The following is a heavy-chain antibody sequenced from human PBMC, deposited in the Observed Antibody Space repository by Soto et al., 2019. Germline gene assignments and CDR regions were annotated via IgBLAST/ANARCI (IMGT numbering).Heavy chain of an antibody. CDR3: ARDTFDYYDSPSMDV. V-gene: IGHV4-30-4*01. CDR2: IYYSGST. CDR1: GGSISSGDYY. D-gene: IGHD3-22*01. J-gene: IGHJ6*02. Sequence: PSETLSLTCTVSGGSISSGDYYWSWIRQPPGKALEWIGYIYYSGSTYYNPSLKSRVTISVDTSKNQFSLKLSSVTAADTAVYYCARDTFDYYDSPSMDVWGQGTTVTV.